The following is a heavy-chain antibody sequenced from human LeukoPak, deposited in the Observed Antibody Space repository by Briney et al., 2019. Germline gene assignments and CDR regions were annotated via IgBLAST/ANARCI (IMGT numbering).Heavy chain of an antibody. CDR1: GYTFIGYF. D-gene: IGHD2-8*02. Sequence: ASVKVSCKASGYTFIGYFMHWVRQAPGQGLEWMGWINPNSGDTNYAQKFKGRVTMTRDTSISAAYMELGSLRFDDTAVYYCSRAADVVLVPPSDDWGQGTLVTVSS. J-gene: IGHJ4*02. CDR2: INPNSGDT. V-gene: IGHV1-2*02. CDR3: SRAADVVLVPPSDD.